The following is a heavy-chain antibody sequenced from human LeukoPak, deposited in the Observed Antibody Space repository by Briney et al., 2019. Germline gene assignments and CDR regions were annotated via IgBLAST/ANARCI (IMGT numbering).Heavy chain of an antibody. J-gene: IGHJ1*01. V-gene: IGHV4-31*03. Sequence: SETLSLTCTVSGASGGSISSGGYSWSWLRQHPGMGLEWIGYIYYSGTTYYNPSLKSRLTISVDTSKSQFSLKLNSMTAADTAVYYCASALRGSEYLQRWGQGTLVTVSS. CDR2: IYYSGTT. CDR1: GASGGSISSGGYS. CDR3: ASALRGSEYLQR.